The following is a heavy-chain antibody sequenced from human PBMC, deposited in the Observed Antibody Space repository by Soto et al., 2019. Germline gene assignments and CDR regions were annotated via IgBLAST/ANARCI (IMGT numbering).Heavy chain of an antibody. CDR1: GFTFSSYG. CDR3: AKEPGGARLGYGMDV. D-gene: IGHD3-16*01. CDR2: ISYDGSKK. J-gene: IGHJ6*02. Sequence: QVQLVESGGGVVQPGRSLRLSCAASGFTFSSYGMHWVRQAPGKGLEWVAVISYDGSKKYYADSVKGRFTISRDNSKNTLYLQMNSLRAEDTAVYYCAKEPGGARLGYGMDVWGQGTTVTVSS. V-gene: IGHV3-30*18.